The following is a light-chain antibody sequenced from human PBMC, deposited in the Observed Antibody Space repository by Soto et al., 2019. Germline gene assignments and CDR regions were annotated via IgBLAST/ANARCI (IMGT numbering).Light chain of an antibody. CDR3: QQCHRYLT. J-gene: IGKJ1*01. V-gene: IGKV1-5*01. Sequence: DIQMTQSPSTLPASVGDRVTITCRASESMSNCLAWYQQKPGKAPKLLISGASSLQSGVPSRFSGSASGTEFTLTISSLQPDDIATYYCQQCHRYLTFGQGTKV. CDR2: GAS. CDR1: ESMSNC.